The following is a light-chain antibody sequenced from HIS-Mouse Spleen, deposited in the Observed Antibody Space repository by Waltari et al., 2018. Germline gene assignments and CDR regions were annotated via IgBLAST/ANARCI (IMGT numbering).Light chain of an antibody. Sequence: QSVLTQPPSESGAPGQRVTIPCTGSSSNIGAGYDVHWYQQLPGTAPKLLIYGNSNRPSGVPDRFSGSKSGTSASLAITGLQAEDEADYYCQSYDSSLSGSVFGGGTKLTVL. V-gene: IGLV1-40*01. CDR3: QSYDSSLSGSV. J-gene: IGLJ2*01. CDR2: GNS. CDR1: SSNIGAGYD.